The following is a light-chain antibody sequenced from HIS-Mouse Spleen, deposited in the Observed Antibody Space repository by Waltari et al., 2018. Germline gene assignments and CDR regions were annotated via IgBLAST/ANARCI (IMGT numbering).Light chain of an antibody. Sequence: SYELTQPLSVSVALGQTARITGGGNNIGSKKVRGYQHQPGQAPVLVIYRDSNRPSGIPERFSGSNSGNTATLTISRAQAGDEADYYCQVWDSSTVVFGGGTKLTVL. CDR2: RDS. CDR3: QVWDSSTVV. CDR1: NIGSKK. V-gene: IGLV3-9*01. J-gene: IGLJ2*01.